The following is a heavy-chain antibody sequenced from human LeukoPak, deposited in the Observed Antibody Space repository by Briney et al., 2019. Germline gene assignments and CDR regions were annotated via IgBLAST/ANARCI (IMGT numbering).Heavy chain of an antibody. V-gene: IGHV3-23*01. CDR2: ISGSGGST. CDR3: AKSLYDREDFDY. Sequence: GGSLRLSCAASGFTFSSYAMSWVRRAPGKGLEWVSAISGSGGSTYSADSVKGRFTISRDNSKNTLYLQMNSLRAEDTAVYYCAKSLYDREDFDYWGQGTLVTVSS. J-gene: IGHJ4*02. D-gene: IGHD3-22*01. CDR1: GFTFSSYA.